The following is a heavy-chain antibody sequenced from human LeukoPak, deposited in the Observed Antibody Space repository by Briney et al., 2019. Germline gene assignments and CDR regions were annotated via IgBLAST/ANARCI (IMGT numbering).Heavy chain of an antibody. CDR1: GSRLTSYW. D-gene: IGHD4-17*01. V-gene: IGHV5-51*01. J-gene: IGHJ2*01. CDR3: ARHFHPAETTGGYFDL. Sequence: GGSLQISCQGSGSRLTSYWIGWVRQMPGKGLEWMGITVAGFSYTIYSPSFQGQVTMSVDKSISTAYLQWSSLKASDTAMYYCARHFHPAETTGGYFDLWGRGTLATVSA. CDR2: TVAGFSYT.